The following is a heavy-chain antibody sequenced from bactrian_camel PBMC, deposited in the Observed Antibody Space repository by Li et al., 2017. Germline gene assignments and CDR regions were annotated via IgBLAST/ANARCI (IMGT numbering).Heavy chain of an antibody. D-gene: IGHD1*01. CDR3: AANRDITRGSWLFGY. J-gene: IGHJ6*01. CDR2: IDSGGGGR. CDR1: GFTFGSYS. Sequence: VQLVESGGDLVQPGGSLRLSRAASGFTFGSYSMSWVRQAPGKGVEWVSSIDSGGGGRYYADSVKGRFTISRDDAKNTLYLQMNSLKPEDTAVYYCAANRDITRGSWLFGYWGQGTQVTVS. V-gene: IGHV3S31*01.